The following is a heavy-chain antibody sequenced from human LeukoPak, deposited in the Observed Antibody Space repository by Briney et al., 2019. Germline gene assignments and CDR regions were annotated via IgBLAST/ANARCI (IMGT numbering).Heavy chain of an antibody. V-gene: IGHV1-18*01. J-gene: IGHJ4*02. D-gene: IGHD4-17*01. Sequence: GTSVKVSCKASGYTFTSYGISWVRQAPGQGLEWVGWISPYNGKTNCAQRLQGRVTMTTKTSTSTVYMELRSLRSDDTAVYYCARNDYGDYGGDYWGQGTLVTVSS. CDR1: GYTFTSYG. CDR3: ARNDYGDYGGDY. CDR2: ISPYNGKT.